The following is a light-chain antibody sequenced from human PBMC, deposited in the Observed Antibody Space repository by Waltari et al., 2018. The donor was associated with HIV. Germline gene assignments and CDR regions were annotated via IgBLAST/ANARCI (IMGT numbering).Light chain of an antibody. CDR3: HQYGASPWT. J-gene: IGKJ1*01. CDR1: QTIGSRD. Sequence: EIVLTQSPGTLSLSPGDRATLSCRASQTIGSRDVAWYQQTPSQAPRLLIYGTSNRATGLPDRFSGRGSGAGFALTISRLAPEDFAVYYCHQYGASPWTFGQGTKVEIK. V-gene: IGKV3-20*01. CDR2: GTS.